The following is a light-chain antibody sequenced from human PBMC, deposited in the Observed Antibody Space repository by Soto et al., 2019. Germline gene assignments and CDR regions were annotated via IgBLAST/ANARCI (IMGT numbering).Light chain of an antibody. Sequence: QSALTQPASVSGSPGQSITISCTGNSSDVGGYNYVSWYQQHPGKAPKLMIYDVSNRPSGVSNRFSCSKSGKTASLTISGFQAEDEVDYYCSSYTGSSSLLFVLGIRTKVTVL. CDR2: DVS. V-gene: IGLV2-14*01. CDR1: SSDVGGYNY. CDR3: SSYTGSSSLLFV. J-gene: IGLJ1*01.